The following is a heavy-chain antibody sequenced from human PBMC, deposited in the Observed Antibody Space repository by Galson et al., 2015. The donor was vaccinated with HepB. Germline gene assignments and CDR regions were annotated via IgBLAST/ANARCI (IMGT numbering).Heavy chain of an antibody. D-gene: IGHD4-17*01. Sequence: SLRLSCAASGFTFSSYWMSWVRQAPGKGLEWVANIKQDGSEKYYVDSVKGRFTISRDNAKNSLYLQMNSLRAEDTAVYYCARYRTVTTPNYTPLSWFDPWGQGTLVTVSS. V-gene: IGHV3-7*01. CDR1: GFTFSSYW. J-gene: IGHJ5*02. CDR2: IKQDGSEK. CDR3: ARYRTVTTPNYTPLSWFDP.